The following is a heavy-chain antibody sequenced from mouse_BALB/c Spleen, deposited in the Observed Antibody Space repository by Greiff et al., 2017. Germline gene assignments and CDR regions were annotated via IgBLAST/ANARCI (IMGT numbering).Heavy chain of an antibody. CDR1: GFTFSSFG. J-gene: IGHJ2*01. CDR3: ARDGYGY. CDR2: ISSGSSTI. Sequence: EVQRVESGGGLVQPGGSRKLSCAASGFTFSSFGMHWVRQAPEKGLEWVAYISSGSSTIYYADTVKGRFTISRDNPKNTLFLQMTSLRSEDTAMYYCARDGYGYWGQGTTLTVSS. D-gene: IGHD1-2*01. V-gene: IGHV5-17*02.